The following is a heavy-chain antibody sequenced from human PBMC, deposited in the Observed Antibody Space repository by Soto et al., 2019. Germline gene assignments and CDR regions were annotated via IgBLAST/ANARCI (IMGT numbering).Heavy chain of an antibody. CDR1: GFTFGDYA. V-gene: IGHV3-49*03. D-gene: IGHD3-22*01. CDR2: IRSKAYGGTT. CDR3: TGGYYDSSGYFNWFGP. J-gene: IGHJ5*02. Sequence: GGSLRLSCTASGFTFGDYAMSWFRQAPGKGLEWVGFIRSKAYGGTTEYAASVKGRFTISRDDSKSIAYLQMNSLKTEDTAVYYCTGGYYDSSGYFNWFGPWGQGTLVTVSS.